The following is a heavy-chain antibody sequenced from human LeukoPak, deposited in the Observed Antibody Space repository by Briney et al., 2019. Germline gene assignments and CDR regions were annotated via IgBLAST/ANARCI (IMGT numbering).Heavy chain of an antibody. J-gene: IGHJ4*02. D-gene: IGHD3-22*01. V-gene: IGHV1-2*02. Sequence: ASVKVSCKASGYTFTGYYMHWVRQAPGQGLEWMGWINPNSGGTNYAQKFQGRVTMTRDTSISTAYLQWSSLKASDTAMYYCARRRYYYDSSGYIIYYFDYWGQGTLVTVSS. CDR2: INPNSGGT. CDR1: GYTFTGYY. CDR3: ARRRYYYDSSGYIIYYFDY.